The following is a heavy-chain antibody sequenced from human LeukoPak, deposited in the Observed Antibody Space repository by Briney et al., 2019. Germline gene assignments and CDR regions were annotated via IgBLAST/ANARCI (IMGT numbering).Heavy chain of an antibody. CDR2: IYYSGST. V-gene: IGHV4-31*03. Sequence: PSETLSLTCTVSGGSISSGGYYWSWIRQHPGKGLEWIGYIYYSGSTYYNPSLKSRVTISVDTSKYQFSLKLSSVTAADTAVYYCARSGDYEFFDYWGQGTLVTVSS. J-gene: IGHJ4*02. D-gene: IGHD4-17*01. CDR3: ARSGDYEFFDY. CDR1: GGSISSGGYY.